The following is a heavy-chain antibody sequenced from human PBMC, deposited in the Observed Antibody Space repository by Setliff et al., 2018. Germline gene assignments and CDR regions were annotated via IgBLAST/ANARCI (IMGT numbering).Heavy chain of an antibody. J-gene: IGHJ4*02. Sequence: LTCAAYGGTFSDYYWTWIRQPPGKGLEWIGEINHRGSTNYNPSLKSRATISIDTSKDQFSLKLISMSAADTAVYFCARGRNIAARLLDSWGQGALVTAPQ. CDR1: GGTFSDYY. D-gene: IGHD6-6*01. CDR2: INHRGST. CDR3: ARGRNIAARLLDS. V-gene: IGHV4-34*01.